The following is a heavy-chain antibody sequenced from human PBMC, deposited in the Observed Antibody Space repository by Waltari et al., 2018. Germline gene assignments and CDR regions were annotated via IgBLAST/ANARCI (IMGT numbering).Heavy chain of an antibody. D-gene: IGHD2-2*01. CDR2: INPNSGGR. CDR1: GYTFTGYY. V-gene: IGHV1-2*02. Sequence: QVQLVQSGAEVKKPGASVKVSCKASGYTFTGYYMHWVRQAPGQGLEWMGGINPNSGGRNYAQKFQGRVTMTRDTSISTAYRERSRLRSDDTAVYYCASAVRYCSSTSCPGAFDYWGQGTLVTVSS. CDR3: ASAVRYCSSTSCPGAFDY. J-gene: IGHJ4*02.